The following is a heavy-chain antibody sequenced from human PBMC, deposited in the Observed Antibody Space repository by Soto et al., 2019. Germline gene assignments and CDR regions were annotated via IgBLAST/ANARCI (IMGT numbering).Heavy chain of an antibody. CDR2: ISWDGGST. J-gene: IGHJ6*02. CDR1: GFTFSSYG. V-gene: IGHV3-43*01. CDR3: AKDISRPGGGDYYYGMDV. Sequence: GGSLRLSCAASGFTFSSYGMHWVRQAPGKGLEWVSLISWDGGSTYYADSVKGRFTISRDNSKNSLYLQMNSLRTEDTALYYCAKDISRPGGGDYYYGMDVWGQGTTVTVSS. D-gene: IGHD3-16*01.